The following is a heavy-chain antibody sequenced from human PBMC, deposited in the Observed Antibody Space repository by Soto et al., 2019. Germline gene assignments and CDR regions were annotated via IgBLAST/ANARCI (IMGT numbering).Heavy chain of an antibody. CDR1: GYTFTSYG. CDR3: ARESPYYYFILGSYRPYYFDY. J-gene: IGHJ4*02. Sequence: GASVKVSCKASGYTFTSYGISWVRQAPGQGLEWMGWISAYNGNTNYAQKLQGRVTMTTDTSTSTAYMELRSLRSDDTAVYYCARESPYYYFILGSYRPYYFDYWGQGTLVTVSS. D-gene: IGHD3-16*02. CDR2: ISAYNGNT. V-gene: IGHV1-18*01.